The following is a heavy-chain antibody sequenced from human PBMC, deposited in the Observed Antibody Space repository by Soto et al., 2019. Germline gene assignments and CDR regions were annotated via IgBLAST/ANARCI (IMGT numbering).Heavy chain of an antibody. Sequence: SVKVSCKASGFTFTSSAMQWVRQARGQRLEWIGWIVVGSGNTNYAQKFQERVTITRDMSTSTAYMELSSLRSEDTAVYYCAAGIVGATEPLDYWGQGTLVTVST. J-gene: IGHJ4*02. CDR1: GFTFTSSA. D-gene: IGHD1-26*01. CDR3: AAGIVGATEPLDY. V-gene: IGHV1-58*02. CDR2: IVVGSGNT.